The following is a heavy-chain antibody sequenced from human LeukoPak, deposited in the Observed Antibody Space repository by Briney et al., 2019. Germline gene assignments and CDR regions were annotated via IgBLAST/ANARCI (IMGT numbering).Heavy chain of an antibody. Sequence: GESLKISCKGSGYSFTSYWIGWVRQMPGKGLEWMGIIYPGDSGTRYSPSFQGQVTISADKSISTAYLQWSSLKASDTAMYYCARLEGDCSGGSCYDGGDAFDIWGQGTMVTVSS. J-gene: IGHJ3*02. V-gene: IGHV5-51*01. CDR2: IYPGDSGT. CDR1: GYSFTSYW. CDR3: ARLEGDCSGGSCYDGGDAFDI. D-gene: IGHD2-15*01.